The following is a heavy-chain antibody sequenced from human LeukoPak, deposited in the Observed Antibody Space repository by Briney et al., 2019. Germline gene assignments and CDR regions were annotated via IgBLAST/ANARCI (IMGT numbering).Heavy chain of an antibody. CDR3: AKAPQYYDFWSGFDY. CDR1: GFTFSSYA. Sequence: GGSLRLSCAASGFTFSSYAMSWVRQAPGKGLERVSAISGSGGSTYYADSVKGRFTISRDNSKNTLYLQMNSLRAEDTAVYYCAKAPQYYDFWSGFDYWGQGTLVTVSS. V-gene: IGHV3-23*01. J-gene: IGHJ4*02. CDR2: ISGSGGST. D-gene: IGHD3-3*01.